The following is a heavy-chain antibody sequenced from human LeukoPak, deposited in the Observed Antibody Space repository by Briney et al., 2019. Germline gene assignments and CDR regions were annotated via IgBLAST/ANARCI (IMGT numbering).Heavy chain of an antibody. J-gene: IGHJ4*02. D-gene: IGHD3-9*01. Sequence: KAGGSLRLSCAASGFTFSSYSMNWVRQAPGKGLEWVSSISSSSSYIYYADSVKGRFTISRDNAKNSLYLQMNSLRAEDTAVYYCARAHYDILTGPNYFDYWGQGTLVTVSS. CDR2: ISSSSSYI. V-gene: IGHV3-21*01. CDR1: GFTFSSYS. CDR3: ARAHYDILTGPNYFDY.